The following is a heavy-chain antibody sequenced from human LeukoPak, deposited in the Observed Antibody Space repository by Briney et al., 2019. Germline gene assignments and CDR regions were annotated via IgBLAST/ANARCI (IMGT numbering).Heavy chain of an antibody. V-gene: IGHV3-7*01. Sequence: GESLRLSCTASGFTFSTYAMNWVRQAPGKGLEWVANIKEDGSEKYYVDSVKGRFTISRDDAKNSLSLQMNSLRAEDTAVYYCVRGGGYFDYWGQGTLVTVSS. J-gene: IGHJ4*02. CDR1: GFTFSTYA. D-gene: IGHD3-16*01. CDR3: VRGGGYFDY. CDR2: IKEDGSEK.